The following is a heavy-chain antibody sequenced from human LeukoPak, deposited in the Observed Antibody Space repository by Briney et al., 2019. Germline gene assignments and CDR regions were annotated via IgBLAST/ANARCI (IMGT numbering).Heavy chain of an antibody. CDR3: ARGNRWVLMVYAIGWFDP. CDR2: INHSGST. J-gene: IGHJ5*02. D-gene: IGHD2-8*01. V-gene: IGHV4-34*01. Sequence: SETLSLTCAVYGGSFSGYYWSWIRQPPGKGLEWIGEINHSGSTNYNPSLKSRVTISVDTSKNQFSLKLSSVTAADTAVYYCARGNRWVLMVYAIGWFDPWGQGTLVTVSS. CDR1: GGSFSGYY.